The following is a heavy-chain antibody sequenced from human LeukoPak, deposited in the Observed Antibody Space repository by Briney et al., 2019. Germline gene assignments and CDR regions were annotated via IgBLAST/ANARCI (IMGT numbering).Heavy chain of an antibody. CDR2: IIPIFGTA. D-gene: IGHD5-18*01. CDR3: ARGVDTAMVTSYYFDY. V-gene: IGHV1-69*06. J-gene: IGHJ4*02. Sequence: GASVKVSCKASGGTFSSYAVSWMRQAPGQGLEWMGGIIPIFGTANYAQKFQGRVTITADKSTSTAYMELSSLRSEDTAVYYCARGVDTAMVTSYYFDYWGQGTLVTVSS. CDR1: GGTFSSYA.